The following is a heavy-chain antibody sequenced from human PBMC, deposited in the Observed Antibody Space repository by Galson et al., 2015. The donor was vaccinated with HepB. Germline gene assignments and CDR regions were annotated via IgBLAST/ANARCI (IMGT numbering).Heavy chain of an antibody. D-gene: IGHD2-15*01. CDR3: LGFPGY. V-gene: IGHV3-53*01. J-gene: IGHJ4*02. CDR1: GFTVTKNR. Sequence: SLRLSCAASGFTVTKNRMTWVRQAPGKGLEWLSIIYSVGTTYYADSVKGRFTISRDNSKNTLYLQMNSLRAEDTAIYYCLGFPGYWGQGTLVTVSS. CDR2: IYSVGTT.